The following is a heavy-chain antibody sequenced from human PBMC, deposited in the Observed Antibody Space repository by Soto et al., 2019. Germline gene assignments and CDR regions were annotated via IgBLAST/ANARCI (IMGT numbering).Heavy chain of an antibody. V-gene: IGHV1-69*02. CDR2: ITPILGVA. Sequence: QVQLVQSGVKWKNPGSSGKFSCRALGGPFSTKTLTGGRQAPGQGLRWMGRITPILGVANYAQNFQGRVSITADKSTTTAYMELSSLRSEDTAMYYCAKVRGGADAEGYYFDFWGQGTLVTVSS. CDR3: AKVRGGADAEGYYFDF. D-gene: IGHD3-16*01. J-gene: IGHJ4*02. CDR1: GGPFSTKT.